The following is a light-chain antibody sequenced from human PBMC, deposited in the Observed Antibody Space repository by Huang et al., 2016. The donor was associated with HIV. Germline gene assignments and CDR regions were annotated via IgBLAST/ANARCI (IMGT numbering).Light chain of an antibody. CDR1: QSVSRH. J-gene: IGKJ2*01. Sequence: EIVLTQSPDTLSLSPGERATLSCRASQSVSRHLAWYQHKPGQSPRLLIYGASNRAACIPARFSGSGSWTDFALSISSLEPEDFAVYYCQQRDNWPPMYTFGQGTKLEIK. CDR3: QQRDNWPPMYT. CDR2: GAS. V-gene: IGKV3-11*01.